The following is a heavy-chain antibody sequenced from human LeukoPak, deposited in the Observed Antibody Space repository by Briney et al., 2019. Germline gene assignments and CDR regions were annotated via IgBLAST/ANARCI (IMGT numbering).Heavy chain of an antibody. CDR1: GFTFSSYS. CDR2: ISSSSSTI. J-gene: IGHJ4*02. D-gene: IGHD3-10*01. CDR3: ARGVRYLDY. V-gene: IGHV3-48*02. Sequence: GGSLRLSCAASGFTFSSYSMNWVRRAPGKGLEWSSYISSSSSTIYYADSLKGRFTISRDNAKKSLYLQMNSLRDEDTAVYYCARGVRYLDYWGQGTLVTVSS.